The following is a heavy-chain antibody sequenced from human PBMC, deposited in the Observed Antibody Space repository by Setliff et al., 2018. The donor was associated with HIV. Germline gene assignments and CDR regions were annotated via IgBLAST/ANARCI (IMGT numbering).Heavy chain of an antibody. J-gene: IGHJ6*02. CDR2: ISSDGSRK. Sequence: SLRLSCAASGFTFNNHAIHWVRQAPGKGLEWVAVISSDGSRKEFVDSVKGRFTISRDSSKDTVPLEMDSLRGEDTAVYYCARVRSWNFVDGMDVWGQGTTVTVSS. CDR3: ARVRSWNFVDGMDV. CDR1: GFTFNNHA. D-gene: IGHD1-7*01. V-gene: IGHV3-30*04.